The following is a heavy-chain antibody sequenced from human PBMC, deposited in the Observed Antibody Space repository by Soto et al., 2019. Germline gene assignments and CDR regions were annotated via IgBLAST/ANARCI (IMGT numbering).Heavy chain of an antibody. Sequence: ASVKVSCKASGYTFTSHYMHWVRQAPGQGLEWMGIINPSGGSTLYPQKFQGRITMTRDTSTSTVYMELSSLTSEDTAVYYCARDVVMVPSAWYFFHYWGQGTLVTV. CDR1: GYTFTSHY. J-gene: IGHJ4*02. CDR3: ARDVVMVPSAWYFFHY. CDR2: INPSGGST. D-gene: IGHD2-2*01. V-gene: IGHV1-46*01.